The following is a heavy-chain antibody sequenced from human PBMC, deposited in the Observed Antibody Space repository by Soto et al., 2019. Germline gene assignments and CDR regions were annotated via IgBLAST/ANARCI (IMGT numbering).Heavy chain of an antibody. Sequence: PSETLSLTCTVSGGSIITSSYYWGWIRQPPGRGLEWIGSIYYSGSTYYTPSLKSRVTISVDTSKNLFSLKLSSVTAADTAVYYCARHSSLVYCSGGSCYPNWFDPWGQGTLVTVSS. CDR3: ARHSSLVYCSGGSCYPNWFDP. D-gene: IGHD2-15*01. CDR2: IYYSGST. J-gene: IGHJ5*02. V-gene: IGHV4-39*01. CDR1: GGSIITSSYY.